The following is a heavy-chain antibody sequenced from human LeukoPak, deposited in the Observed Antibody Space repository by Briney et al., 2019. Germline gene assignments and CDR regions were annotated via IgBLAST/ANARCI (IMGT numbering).Heavy chain of an antibody. J-gene: IGHJ4*02. V-gene: IGHV4-34*01. CDR2: INHSGST. D-gene: IGHD5-18*01. CDR1: GGSFSGYY. Sequence: SETLSLTCAVYGGSFSGYYWSWIRQPPGKGLEWIGEINHSGSTNYNPSLKSRVTISVDTSKNQFSLKLSSVTAADTAVYYCARVSGYSYGYPTLDYWGQGTLVTVSS. CDR3: ARVSGYSYGYPTLDY.